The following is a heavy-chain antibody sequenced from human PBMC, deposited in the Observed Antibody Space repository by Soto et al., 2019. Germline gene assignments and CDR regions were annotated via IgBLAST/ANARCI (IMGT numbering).Heavy chain of an antibody. V-gene: IGHV3-23*01. CDR3: ARQAYCGGDCYSGPYYFDY. CDR1: GFTFSSYG. CDR2: ISGSGGST. Sequence: GGSLRLSCAASGFTFSSYGMHWVRQAPGKGLEWVSAISGSGGSTYYADSVKGRFTISRDNAKNSLYLQMNSLRDEDTAVYYCARQAYCGGDCYSGPYYFDYWGQGTLVTVSS. J-gene: IGHJ4*02. D-gene: IGHD2-21*02.